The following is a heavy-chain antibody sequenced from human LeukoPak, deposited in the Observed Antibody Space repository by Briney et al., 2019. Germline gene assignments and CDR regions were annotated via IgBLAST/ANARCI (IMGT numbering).Heavy chain of an antibody. D-gene: IGHD1-26*01. CDR1: GFTFHNYA. Sequence: PGGSLRLSCAASGFTFHNYAMAWVRHAPGKGLEWVSGISGSGYSTYYADSVKGRFTISRDVSKNTLYMQMDSLRVEDTAVYYCVEVSGRGPRGPFDFWGQGTLVTVSS. CDR2: ISGSGYST. J-gene: IGHJ4*02. V-gene: IGHV3-23*01. CDR3: VEVSGRGPRGPFDF.